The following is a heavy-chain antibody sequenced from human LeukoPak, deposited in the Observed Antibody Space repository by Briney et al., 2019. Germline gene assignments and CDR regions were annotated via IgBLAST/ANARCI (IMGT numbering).Heavy chain of an antibody. CDR1: GYTFTGYY. CDR3: ARDAMVRGVIRAMGH. J-gene: IGHJ4*02. CDR2: INTNSGGT. D-gene: IGHD3-10*01. Sequence: GASVKLSCTASGYTFTGYYMHWVRQAPGRGLEWMGWINTNSGGTNYAQKFQGRVTMTRDTSISTAYMELSRLRSDDTAVYYCARDAMVRGVIRAMGHWGQGTLVTVSS. V-gene: IGHV1-2*02.